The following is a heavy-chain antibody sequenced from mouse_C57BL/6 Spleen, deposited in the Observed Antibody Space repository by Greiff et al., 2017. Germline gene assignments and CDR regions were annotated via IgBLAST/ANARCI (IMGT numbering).Heavy chain of an antibody. CDR2: ISGGGGNT. D-gene: IGHD1-1*01. Sequence: EVQLVESGGGLVKPGGSLKLSCAASGFTFSSYTMSWVRQTPEKRLEWVATISGGGGNTYYPDSVKGRFTISRDNAKNTLYLQMSSLRSEDTALYYCARHALYYGSSYGGYLDVWGTGTTVTVSS. J-gene: IGHJ1*03. CDR1: GFTFSSYT. V-gene: IGHV5-9*01. CDR3: ARHALYYGSSYGGYLDV.